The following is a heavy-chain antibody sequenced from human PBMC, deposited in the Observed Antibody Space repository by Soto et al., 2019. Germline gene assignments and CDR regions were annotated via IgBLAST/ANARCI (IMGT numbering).Heavy chain of an antibody. CDR2: IRSKLNNDAT. Sequence: EVQLVESGGGLVQPGGSLKLSCAASGFTFSGSAMHWVRQASGKGREWVGRIRSKLNNDATAYAGSVKGRFTISRDDSKNTAYLQMNGLKTEDTAVYYCTRAMLTFGGAYYYYMDVWGKGTTVNVSS. J-gene: IGHJ6*03. CDR3: TRAMLTFGGAYYYYMDV. CDR1: GFTFSGSA. V-gene: IGHV3-73*01. D-gene: IGHD3-16*01.